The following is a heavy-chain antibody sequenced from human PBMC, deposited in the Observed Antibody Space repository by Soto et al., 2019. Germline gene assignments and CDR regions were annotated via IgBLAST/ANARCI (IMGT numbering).Heavy chain of an antibody. CDR1: GTSSDPFT. CDR3: AVRSPDIVGLPSSIYFTS. Sequence: GGSLRLSCVASGTSSDPFTMHWVRELPGKGLEWVAGLSWDRSTVAYADSVQGRFTISRDHAKNSVDLLMYSLRPDDTALYFCAVRSPDIVGLPSSIYFTSWGPGTQVTVSS. J-gene: IGHJ4*02. V-gene: IGHV3-9*02. D-gene: IGHD2-15*01. CDR2: LSWDRSTV.